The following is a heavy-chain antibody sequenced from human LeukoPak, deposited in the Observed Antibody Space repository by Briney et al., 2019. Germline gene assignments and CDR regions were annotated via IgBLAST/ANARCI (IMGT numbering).Heavy chain of an antibody. CDR3: AKATPYCSSTSCYKLGAFDI. D-gene: IGHD2-2*02. CDR1: GFPFDDYA. J-gene: IGHJ3*02. CDR2: ISWNSGSI. V-gene: IGHV3-9*01. Sequence: SLRLSCAASGFPFDDYAMHWVRQAPGKGLEWVSGISWNSGSIGYADSVKGRFTISRDNAKNSLYLQMNSLRAEDTALYYCAKATPYCSSTSCYKLGAFDIWGQGTMVTVSS.